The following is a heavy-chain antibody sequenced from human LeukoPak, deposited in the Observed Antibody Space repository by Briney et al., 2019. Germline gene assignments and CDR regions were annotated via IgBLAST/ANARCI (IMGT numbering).Heavy chain of an antibody. Sequence: GGSLRLSCAASGFTFSSSAMSWVRQAPGKGLEWASAISNNGGYTYYADSVQGRFTISRDNSKSTLCLQMNSLRAEDTAVYYCARDNGVVGTIDYWGQGTLVTVSS. CDR3: ARDNGVVGTIDY. CDR2: ISNNGGYT. J-gene: IGHJ4*02. CDR1: GFTFSSSA. D-gene: IGHD1-26*01. V-gene: IGHV3-23*01.